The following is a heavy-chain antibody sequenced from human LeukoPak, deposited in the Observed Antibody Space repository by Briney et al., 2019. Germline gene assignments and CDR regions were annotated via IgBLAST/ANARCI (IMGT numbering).Heavy chain of an antibody. J-gene: IGHJ6*02. CDR3: AKDIPRDYGDQRWGGYAMDV. V-gene: IGHV3-30*18. Sequence: GRSLRLSRAASEFTFSSYGMHWVRQAPGKGLEWVAVISYNGNNKYYADSVKGRFAISRDNSKNTLYLQMNSLRAEDTAVYYCAKDIPRDYGDQRWGGYAMDVWGQGTTVTVSS. CDR2: ISYNGNNK. CDR1: EFTFSSYG. D-gene: IGHD4-17*01.